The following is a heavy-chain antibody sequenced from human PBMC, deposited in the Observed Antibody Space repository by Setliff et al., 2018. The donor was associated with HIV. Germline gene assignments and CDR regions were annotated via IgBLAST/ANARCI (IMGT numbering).Heavy chain of an antibody. CDR2: IKSRADGWPT. CDR3: ATEGYNRPLDY. Sequence: ETLSLTCTVSGGSISTYYWSWIRQPPGKGLEWVGRIKSRADGWPTDYAAPVKGRFIISTDDSKKTLYLQMNSLKTEDTAVYYCATEGYNRPLDYWGQGTLVTVSS. CDR1: GGSISTYY. J-gene: IGHJ4*02. D-gene: IGHD5-12*01. V-gene: IGHV3-15*01.